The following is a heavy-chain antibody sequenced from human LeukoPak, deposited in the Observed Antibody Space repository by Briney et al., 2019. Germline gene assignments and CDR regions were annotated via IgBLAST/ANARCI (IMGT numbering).Heavy chain of an antibody. Sequence: PSETLSLTCTVSGGSISGYYWSWIRQPPGKGLEWIGYTYYSGSTYYNPSLKSRVTISVDTSKNQFSLKLSSVTAADTAVYYCARGNLIRYSYGYPGGGWFDPWGQGTLVTVSS. CDR2: TYYSGST. CDR1: GGSISGYY. J-gene: IGHJ5*02. D-gene: IGHD5-18*01. CDR3: ARGNLIRYSYGYPGGGWFDP. V-gene: IGHV4-59*12.